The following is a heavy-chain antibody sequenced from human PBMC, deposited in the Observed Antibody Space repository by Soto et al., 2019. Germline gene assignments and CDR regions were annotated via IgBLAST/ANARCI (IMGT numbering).Heavy chain of an antibody. CDR2: INPATGAA. J-gene: IGHJ3*02. V-gene: IGHV1-2*02. CDR1: GYPVTAYY. CDR3: ARGGGVGVAGSAAFDM. D-gene: IGHD3-3*01. Sequence: QLHLVQSGAVVKKPGASVTVSCSASGYPVTAYYMHWVRQAPGRGLEWMGGINPATGAAKYTQTFQGRVTMTRDTSTSTVSMELGGLTSEDTAVFYWARGGGVGVAGSAAFDMWGQGTLVTVSS.